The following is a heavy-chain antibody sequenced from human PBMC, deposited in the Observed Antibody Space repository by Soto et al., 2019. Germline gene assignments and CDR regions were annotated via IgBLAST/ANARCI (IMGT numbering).Heavy chain of an antibody. J-gene: IGHJ4*02. CDR1: GDTFTSYG. D-gene: IGHD2-21*02. CDR3: ARSIVVVTALDY. CDR2: ISAYNGNT. V-gene: IGHV1-18*01. Sequence: ASVKVSCKASGDTFTSYGISWVRQAPGQGLEWMGWISAYNGNTNYSQKFQGRVTITRDTSASTAYMELSSLRSEDTAVYYCARSIVVVTALDYWGQGTLVTVSS.